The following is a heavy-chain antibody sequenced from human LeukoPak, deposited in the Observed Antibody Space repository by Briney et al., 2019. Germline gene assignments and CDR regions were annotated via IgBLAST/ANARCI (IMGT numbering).Heavy chain of an antibody. D-gene: IGHD6-19*01. Sequence: PSETLSLTCTVSGGSISSSSYYWGWIRQPPGKGLEWIGSIYYSGSTYYNPSLKSRVTISVDTSKNQFSLKLSSVTAADTAVYYCARQERAGSYYYYHMDVWGKGTTVTISS. CDR2: IYYSGST. J-gene: IGHJ6*03. V-gene: IGHV4-39*01. CDR3: ARQERAGSYYYYHMDV. CDR1: GGSISSSSYY.